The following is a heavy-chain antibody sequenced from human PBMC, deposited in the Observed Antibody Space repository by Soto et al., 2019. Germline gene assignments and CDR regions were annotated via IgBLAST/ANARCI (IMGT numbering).Heavy chain of an antibody. CDR3: ARQRGYCSGGSSYSYVGRDTESGMDV. V-gene: IGHV4-39*01. J-gene: IGHJ6*02. CDR1: GGSISSSSYY. CDR2: IYYSGST. D-gene: IGHD2-15*01. Sequence: PSETLSLTCTVSGGSISSSSYYWGWIRQPPGKGLEWIGSIYYSGSTYYNPSLKSRVTISVDTSKNQFSLKLSSVTAADTAVYYCARQRGYCSGGSSYSYVGRDTESGMDVWGQGTTVTVSS.